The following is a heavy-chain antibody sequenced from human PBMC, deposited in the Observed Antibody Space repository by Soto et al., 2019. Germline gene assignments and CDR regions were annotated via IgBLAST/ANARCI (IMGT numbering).Heavy chain of an antibody. V-gene: IGHV1-69*12. CDR2: IIPIFRTP. D-gene: IGHD3-3*02. J-gene: IGHJ6*02. CDR3: ARDKGRGQLGGNYYYAFDV. CDR1: GDTFYTFA. Sequence: QVQLVQSGAEVLKPGSSVKLSCKTSGDTFYTFAISWVRQAPGQGLEWMGGIIPIFRTPDYTHKFQGRVTITADVSTSPVDIELSSLRSEDTAVYYCARDKGRGQLGGNYYYAFDVWGQGTTVTVSS.